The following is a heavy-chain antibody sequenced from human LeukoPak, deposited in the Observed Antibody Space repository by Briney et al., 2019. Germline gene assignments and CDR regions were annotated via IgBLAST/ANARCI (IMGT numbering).Heavy chain of an antibody. CDR3: ARDGREPCSSTSCYWPHFDY. CDR2: IIPIFGTA. V-gene: IGHV1-69*13. D-gene: IGHD2-2*01. CDR1: GYTFTSYG. Sequence: SVKVSCKASGYTFTSYGISWVRQAPGQGLEWMGGIIPIFGTANYAQKFQGRVTITADESTSTAYMELSSLRSEDTAVYYCARDGREPCSSTSCYWPHFDYWGQGTLVTVSS. J-gene: IGHJ4*02.